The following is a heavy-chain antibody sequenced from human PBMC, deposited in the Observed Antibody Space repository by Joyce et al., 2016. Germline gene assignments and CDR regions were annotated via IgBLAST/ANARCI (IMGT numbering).Heavy chain of an antibody. CDR1: GATFSSSS. D-gene: IGHD3-16*01. Sequence: QLVESGGGVVKPGGSLRLSCEASGATFSSSSMSWFRQAPGKGLEWGAAISGTSYYIYHADTVRGRFTVSRYNAKKTLYLQMNSRSAEDSAVFYCARGGISYYYAMDVWGQGTTVTVSS. V-gene: IGHV3-21*01. J-gene: IGHJ6*02. CDR3: ARGGISYYYAMDV. CDR2: ISGTSYYI.